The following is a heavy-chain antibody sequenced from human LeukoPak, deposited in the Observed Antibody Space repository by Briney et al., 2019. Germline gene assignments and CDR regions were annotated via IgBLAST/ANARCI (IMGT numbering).Heavy chain of an antibody. CDR1: GFSLSGYW. CDR2: LHADGVEQ. Sequence: GGSLRLSCAASGFSLSGYWMTWVRQAPGKGLEWVAKLHADGVEQNYVDSVTGRFTMSRDNAKNSLDLQMNSLRVEDTAVYYCARGGYSFDYLGQGTLVAVSS. V-gene: IGHV3-7*01. J-gene: IGHJ4*02. CDR3: ARGGYSFDY. D-gene: IGHD5-18*01.